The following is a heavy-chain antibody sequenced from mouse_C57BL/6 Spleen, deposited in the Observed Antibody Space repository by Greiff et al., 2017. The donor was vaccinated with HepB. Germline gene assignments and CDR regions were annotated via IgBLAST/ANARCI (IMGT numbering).Heavy chain of an antibody. Sequence: QVQLQQPGAELVKPGASVKLSCKASGYTFTSYWMHWVKQRPGQGLEWIGMIHPNSGSTNYNEKFKSKATLTVDKSSSTAYMQLSSLTSEDSAVYYCAIYYGKRDYAMDYWGQGTSVTVSS. J-gene: IGHJ4*01. CDR1: GYTFTSYW. CDR2: IHPNSGST. D-gene: IGHD2-1*01. CDR3: AIYYGKRDYAMDY. V-gene: IGHV1-64*01.